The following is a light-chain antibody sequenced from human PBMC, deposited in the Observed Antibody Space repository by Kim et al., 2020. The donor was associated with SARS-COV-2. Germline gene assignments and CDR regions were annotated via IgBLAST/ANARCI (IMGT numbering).Light chain of an antibody. CDR1: QGGSTY. Sequence: WPGERATLACRASQGGSTYLAWYQQRPGPAPGRLSYGASTRATGIPDTCSGSGSGTDFTLTISILEPEEFAVYYCQQYGTSPPRTFGPGTKVDIK. CDR2: GAS. V-gene: IGKV3-20*01. J-gene: IGKJ3*01. CDR3: QQYGTSPPRT.